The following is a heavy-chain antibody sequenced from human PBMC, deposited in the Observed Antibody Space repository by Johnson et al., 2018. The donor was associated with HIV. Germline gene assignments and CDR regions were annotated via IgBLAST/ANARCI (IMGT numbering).Heavy chain of an antibody. V-gene: IGHV3-30-3*01. J-gene: IGHJ3*02. Sequence: QVQLVESGGGLVQPGGSLRLSCAASGFTFSSYAMHWVRQAPGTGLEWVAVISYDGSNKYYADSVKGRFTISRDNSKNTLYLQMNSLKTEDTAVYYCTTDGVSDIVVVPATPSGSGSYGRYIWGQGTMVTVSS. D-gene: IGHD2-2*01. CDR3: TTDGVSDIVVVPATPSGSGSYGRYI. CDR1: GFTFSSYA. CDR2: ISYDGSNK.